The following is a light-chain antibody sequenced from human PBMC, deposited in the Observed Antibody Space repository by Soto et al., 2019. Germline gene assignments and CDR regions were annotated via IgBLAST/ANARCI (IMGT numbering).Light chain of an antibody. Sequence: EIVLTQSPATLSLSPGERATLSCRASQSVSSYLAWYQQKPGQAPRLLIYDASNRATGIPARFSGSGSGTGFPLPLRRLEPGGFAVYYRQQRRNLPPPFGGGDKVEIK. CDR1: QSVSSY. J-gene: IGKJ4*01. CDR2: DAS. V-gene: IGKV3-11*01. CDR3: QQRRNLPPP.